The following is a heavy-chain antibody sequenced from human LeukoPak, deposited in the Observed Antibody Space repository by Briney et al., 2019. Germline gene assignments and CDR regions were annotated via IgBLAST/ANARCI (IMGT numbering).Heavy chain of an antibody. D-gene: IGHD6-13*01. J-gene: IGHJ1*01. CDR1: GGSFSGYY. V-gene: IGHV4-34*01. CDR3: ARGYGIAAAGYRH. Sequence: SETLSLTCAVYGGSFSGYYWSWIRQPPGKGLEWIGEINHSGSTNYNPSLKSRVTISVDTCKNQFSLKLSSVTAADTAVYYCARGYGIAAAGYRHWGQGTLVTVSS. CDR2: INHSGST.